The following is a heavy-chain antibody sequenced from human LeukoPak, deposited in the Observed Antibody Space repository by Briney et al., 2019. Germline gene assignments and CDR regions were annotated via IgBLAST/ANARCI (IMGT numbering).Heavy chain of an antibody. V-gene: IGHV4-39*01. CDR1: GGSISSSYYY. D-gene: IGHD3-10*01. CDR2: IYYSGST. CDR3: ARRRGYFDY. J-gene: IGHJ4*02. Sequence: SETLSLTCTVSGGSISSSYYYWGWIRQPPGKGLEWIGSIYYSGSTYYNPSLKSRVTISVDTSKNQFSLKLSSVTAADTAVYYCARRRGYFDYWGQGTLVTVSS.